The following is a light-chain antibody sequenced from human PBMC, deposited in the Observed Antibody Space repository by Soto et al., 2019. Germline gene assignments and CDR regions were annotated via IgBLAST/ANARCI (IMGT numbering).Light chain of an antibody. CDR2: DVT. J-gene: IGLJ1*01. CDR3: RSYTSSSTLYV. Sequence: QSVLTQPASVSGSPGQSITISCTGTSSDVGDNNYVSWYQQHPGKAPKLMIYDVTHRPSGISNRFSGSKSGNTASLTISGLQAEDEADYYCRSYTSSSTLYVFGTGTKVTVL. V-gene: IGLV2-14*01. CDR1: SSDVGDNNY.